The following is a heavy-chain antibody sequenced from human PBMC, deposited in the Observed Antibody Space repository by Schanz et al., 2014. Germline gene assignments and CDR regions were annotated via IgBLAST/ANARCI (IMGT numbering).Heavy chain of an antibody. CDR1: EFSFSSFG. Sequence: VHLLESGGGLVQPGGSLRLSCAASEFSFSSFGMNWVRQAPGKGLEWVANIGYDGSEKYYVDSVKGRFTISRDNSKDTLYLQMSGLTPEDTAVYYCARGPIPIQGVPMDFWGQGTLXTVSS. CDR3: ARGPIPIQGVPMDF. D-gene: IGHD3-10*01. CDR2: IGYDGSEK. V-gene: IGHV3-33*08. J-gene: IGHJ4*02.